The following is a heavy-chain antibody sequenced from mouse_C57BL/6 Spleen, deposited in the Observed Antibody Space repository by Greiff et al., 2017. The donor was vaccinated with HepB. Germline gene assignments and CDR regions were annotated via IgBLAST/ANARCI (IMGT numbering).Heavy chain of an antibody. Sequence: EVKLMESEGGLVQPGSSMKLSCTASGFTFSDYYMAWVRQVPEKGLEWVANINYDGSSTYYLDSLKSRFIISRDNAKNILYLQMSSLKSEDRATYYCARDRDYYGDFDDWGQGTTLTVSS. CDR3: ARDRDYYGDFDD. J-gene: IGHJ2*01. D-gene: IGHD1-1*01. V-gene: IGHV5-16*01. CDR2: INYDGSST. CDR1: GFTFSDYY.